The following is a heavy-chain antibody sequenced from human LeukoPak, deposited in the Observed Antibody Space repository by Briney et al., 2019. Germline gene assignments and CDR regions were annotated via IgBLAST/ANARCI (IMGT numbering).Heavy chain of an antibody. CDR2: ISGSGGST. Sequence: EPGGSLRLSCAASGFTFSSYAMSWVRQAPGKGLEWVSAISGSGGSTYYADSVRGRFTISRDNSKNTLYLQMNSLRAEDTAVYYCAKGPANTYYYDSSGQLQGYFDYWGQGTLVTVSS. CDR1: GFTFSSYA. V-gene: IGHV3-23*01. D-gene: IGHD3-22*01. J-gene: IGHJ4*02. CDR3: AKGPANTYYYDSSGQLQGYFDY.